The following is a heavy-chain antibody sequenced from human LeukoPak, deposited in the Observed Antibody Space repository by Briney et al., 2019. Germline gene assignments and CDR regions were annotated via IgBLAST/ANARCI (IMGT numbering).Heavy chain of an antibody. D-gene: IGHD2-21*02. CDR2: IWYDGSNK. Sequence: GGSLRLSCAASGFTFSSYGMHWVRQAPGKGLEWVAVIWYDGSNKYYADSVKGRFTISRDNSKNTLYLQMNSLRAEDTAVYYCAKDVSGVVTVFNPIPDYWGQGTLVTVSS. V-gene: IGHV3-33*06. CDR1: GFTFSSYG. J-gene: IGHJ4*02. CDR3: AKDVSGVVTVFNPIPDY.